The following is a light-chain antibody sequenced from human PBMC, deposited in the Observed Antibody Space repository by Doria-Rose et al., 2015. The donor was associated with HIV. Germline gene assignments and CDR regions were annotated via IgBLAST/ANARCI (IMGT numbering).Light chain of an antibody. CDR3: MQTILLPFT. V-gene: IGKV2D-29*02. Sequence: EIVLTQSPLSLSVTPGQPASISCRSSQSLVNSDGKTYLYWYLQQPGQSPQLLIYEVSNRFSGVPDRFSGSGSGTDFTLKISRVEPEDFGVYYCMQTILLPFTFGPGTTVDIK. CDR2: EVS. J-gene: IGKJ3*01. CDR1: QSLVNSDGKTY.